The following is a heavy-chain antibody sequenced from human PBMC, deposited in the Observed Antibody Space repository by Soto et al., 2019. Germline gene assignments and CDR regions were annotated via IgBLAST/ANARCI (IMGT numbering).Heavy chain of an antibody. Sequence: LSLTCTVSGGSISSSSYYWGWIRQPPGKGLEWIGSIYYSGSTYYNPSLKSRVTISVDTSRNQFSLKLSSVTAADTAVYYCARHRAYCGGDGYASDSYYYYYGMDVWGQGTTVTVSS. J-gene: IGHJ6*02. V-gene: IGHV4-39*01. CDR1: GGSISSSSYY. CDR3: ARHRAYCGGDGYASDSYYYYYGMDV. D-gene: IGHD2-21*02. CDR2: IYYSGST.